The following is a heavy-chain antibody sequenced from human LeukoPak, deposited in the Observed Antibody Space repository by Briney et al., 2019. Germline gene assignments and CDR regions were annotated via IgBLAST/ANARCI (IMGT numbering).Heavy chain of an antibody. CDR1: GFTVSSNY. J-gene: IGHJ4*02. V-gene: IGHV3-66*01. D-gene: IGHD3-22*01. Sequence: GGSLRLSCAASGFTVSSNYMSWVRQAPGKGLEWVSVIYSGGSTYYADSVKGRFTISRDNSKNTLYLQMNSLRAEDTAVYYCATPRFSNPYYHYFDFWGQGTLVTVSS. CDR2: IYSGGST. CDR3: ATPRFSNPYYHYFDF.